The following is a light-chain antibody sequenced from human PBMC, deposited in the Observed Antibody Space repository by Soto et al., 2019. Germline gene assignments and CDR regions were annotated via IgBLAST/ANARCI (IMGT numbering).Light chain of an antibody. J-gene: IGLJ3*02. CDR3: LSYTITSILV. V-gene: IGLV2-14*01. CDR2: EVS. Sequence: QSVLTQPPSASGSPGQSVTISCTGTSSDVGGYNYVSWYQQHPGKAPKLLIHEVSNRPSGVSHRFSGSKSGNTASLTISGLQTEDEADYYCLSYTITSILVFGGGTKLTVL. CDR1: SSDVGGYNY.